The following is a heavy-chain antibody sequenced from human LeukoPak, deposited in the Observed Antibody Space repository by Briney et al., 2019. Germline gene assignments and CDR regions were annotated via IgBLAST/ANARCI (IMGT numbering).Heavy chain of an antibody. CDR2: ISPNSGGT. CDR1: GYTFTGYY. V-gene: IGHV1-2*02. D-gene: IGHD3-10*01. Sequence: ASVKVSCKASGYTFTGYYVHWVRQAPKQGLEWMGWISPNSGGTNYVQKFQGRVTLTRDTSISTAYMELSRLGSDDTAVYYCARRSADAFDIWGQGTMVTVSS. J-gene: IGHJ3*02. CDR3: ARRSADAFDI.